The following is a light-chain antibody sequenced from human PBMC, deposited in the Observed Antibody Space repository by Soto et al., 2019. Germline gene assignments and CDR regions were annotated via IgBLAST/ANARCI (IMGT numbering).Light chain of an antibody. CDR3: SSYGESNTL. CDR2: EVS. CDR1: SSDVGYYNY. V-gene: IGLV2-8*01. Sequence: QSALTQPPSASGSPGQSVTISCTGTSSDVGYYNYVSWYQQHPGKAPKLMIYEVSKRPSGVPDRFSGSKSGNTASLTVSGLHDEDEADYYCSSYGESNTLFGGGTKLTVL. J-gene: IGLJ2*01.